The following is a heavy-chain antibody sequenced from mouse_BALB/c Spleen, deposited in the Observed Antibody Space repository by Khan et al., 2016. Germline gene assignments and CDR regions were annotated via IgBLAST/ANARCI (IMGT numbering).Heavy chain of an antibody. V-gene: IGHV1-9*01. CDR1: GYTFNNYW. CDR2: ILPGSGNS. CDR3: ARAWYSMDY. Sequence: QVQLQQSGAELMKPGASVKISCKATGYTFNNYWIEWVKQRPGHGLEWIGDILPGSGNSNYNENLKGTATFTADTSSNTAYMQLSSLTSEDSAVYYWARAWYSMDYWGQGTSVTVSS. J-gene: IGHJ4*01.